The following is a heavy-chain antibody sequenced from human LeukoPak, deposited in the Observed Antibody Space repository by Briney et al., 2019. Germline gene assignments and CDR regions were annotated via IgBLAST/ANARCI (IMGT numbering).Heavy chain of an antibody. CDR1: GYTFPSYG. CDR2: ISAYNGNT. CDR3: AREVYDFLPVYYRGPLDAFDI. D-gene: IGHD3-9*01. J-gene: IGHJ3*02. Sequence: GAAVKVSCKASGYTFPSYGLCWVGQAPGQGLEWMGWISAYNGNTHYAQKLQGGVNMTTDTSTSTAYMELAWLGSDDTAVYYCAREVYDFLPVYYRGPLDAFDIWGQGTMVTVSS. V-gene: IGHV1-18*01.